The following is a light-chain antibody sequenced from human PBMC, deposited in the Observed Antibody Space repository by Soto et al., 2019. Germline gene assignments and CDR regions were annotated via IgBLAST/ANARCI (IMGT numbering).Light chain of an antibody. CDR1: QSVSNSY. CDR2: GAS. Sequence: EIVLTQSPGTLSLSPGERATLSCRASQSVSNSYLAWYQQKPGQAPRLLIYGASSRATGIPDRFSGSGSGTDLTLTISRLEPEDFAVYYCQQYNSFPPMYTFGQGTKLEI. V-gene: IGKV3-20*01. J-gene: IGKJ2*01. CDR3: QQYNSFPPMYT.